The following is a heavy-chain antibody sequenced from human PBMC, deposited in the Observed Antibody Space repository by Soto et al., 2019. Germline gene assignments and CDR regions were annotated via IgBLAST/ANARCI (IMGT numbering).Heavy chain of an antibody. D-gene: IGHD1-7*01. Sequence: ASVKVSCKASGGTFSSYAISWVRQAPGQGLEWMGGIIPIFGTANYAQKFQGSVTFTADESTSTAYMELSSLRSEDTAVYYCARDRYGLDLRFYWFDPWGQGTLVTVSS. CDR1: GGTFSSYA. J-gene: IGHJ5*02. CDR3: ARDRYGLDLRFYWFDP. CDR2: IIPIFGTA. V-gene: IGHV1-69*13.